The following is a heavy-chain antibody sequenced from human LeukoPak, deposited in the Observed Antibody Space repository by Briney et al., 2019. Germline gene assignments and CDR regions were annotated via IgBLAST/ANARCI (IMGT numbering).Heavy chain of an antibody. CDR2: IYHSGST. J-gene: IGHJ4*02. CDR3: ARGVGLTQGGTFDY. Sequence: LRLSCAASGFTFSDYYMSWIRQAPGKGLEWIGSIYHSGSTHYNSSLKSRVTISVDTSKNQLSLKLSSVTAADTPVFYCARGVGLTQGGTFDYWGQGTLVTVSS. D-gene: IGHD1-1*01. CDR1: GFTFSDYY. V-gene: IGHV4-38-2*01.